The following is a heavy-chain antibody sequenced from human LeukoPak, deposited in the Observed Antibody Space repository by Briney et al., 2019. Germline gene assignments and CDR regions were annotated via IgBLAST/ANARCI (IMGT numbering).Heavy chain of an antibody. D-gene: IGHD2-15*01. V-gene: IGHV1-8*01. CDR2: MNPESGGT. Sequence: ASVKVSCKASGYTFFNYDINWMRQAPGQGPEWMGWMNPESGGTGYAQKFQGRVTMTRDTSINTAYMELSGLRLEDTAVYFCTRAIRHQLLSDYWGQGTLVTVSS. CDR3: TRAIRHQLLSDY. J-gene: IGHJ4*02. CDR1: GYTFFNYD.